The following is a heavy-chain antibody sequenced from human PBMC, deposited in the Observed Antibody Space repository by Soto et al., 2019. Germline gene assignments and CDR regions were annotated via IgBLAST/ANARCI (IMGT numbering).Heavy chain of an antibody. J-gene: IGHJ3*02. Sequence: PSETLSLTCAVSGGSISSGGYSWSWIRQPPGKGLEWIGYIYHSGSTYYNPSLKSRVTISVDRSKNQFSLKLSSVTAADTAVYYCARGDYYDSSGYYYAFDIWGQGTMVTVS. CDR2: IYHSGST. CDR1: GGSISSGGYS. D-gene: IGHD3-22*01. V-gene: IGHV4-30-2*01. CDR3: ARGDYYDSSGYYYAFDI.